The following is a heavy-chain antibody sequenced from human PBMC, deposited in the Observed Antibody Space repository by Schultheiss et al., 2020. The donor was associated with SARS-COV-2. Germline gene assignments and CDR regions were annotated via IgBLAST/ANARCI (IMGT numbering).Heavy chain of an antibody. D-gene: IGHD3-9*01. CDR3: ARGYDILTGYPGSSEYAFDI. J-gene: IGHJ3*02. CDR1: GNTFTRYA. V-gene: IGHV1-2*04. CDR2: INPNSGGT. Sequence: GESLKISCKASGNTFTRYAMYWVRQAPGQRLEWMGWINPNSGGTNYAQKFQGWVTMTRDTSISTAYMELSRLRSDDTAVYYCARGYDILTGYPGSSEYAFDIWGQGTMVTVSS.